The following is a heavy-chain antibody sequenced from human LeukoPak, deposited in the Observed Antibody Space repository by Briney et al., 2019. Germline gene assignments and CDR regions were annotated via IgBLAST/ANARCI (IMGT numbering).Heavy chain of an antibody. D-gene: IGHD3-10*01. CDR1: GGSFSGYY. CDR2: ISHSGST. J-gene: IGHJ4*02. V-gene: IGHV4-34*01. CDR3: ARGPEVRGAGGQSVDY. Sequence: SETLSLTCAVYGGSFSGYYWSWIRQPPGKGLEWIGEISHSGSTNYNPSLKSRVTISVDTSKNQFSLKLSSVTAADTAVYYCARGPEVRGAGGQSVDYWGQGTLVTVSS.